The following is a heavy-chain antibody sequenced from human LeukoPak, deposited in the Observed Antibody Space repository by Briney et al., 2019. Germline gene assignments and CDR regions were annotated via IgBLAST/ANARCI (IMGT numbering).Heavy chain of an antibody. J-gene: IGHJ4*01. Sequence: ASAKVSCKASGGTFSSYAISWVRQAPGQGLEWMGRVIPIFGTANYAQKFQGRVTITTDESTSTAYMELSSLRSEDTAVYYCARDMGAMPVDYWGQGTLVTVSS. CDR2: VIPIFGTA. CDR1: GGTFSSYA. CDR3: ARDMGAMPVDY. D-gene: IGHD1-26*01. V-gene: IGHV1-69*05.